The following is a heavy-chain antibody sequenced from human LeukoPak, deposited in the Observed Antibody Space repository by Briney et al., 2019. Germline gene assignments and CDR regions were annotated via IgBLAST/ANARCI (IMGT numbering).Heavy chain of an antibody. V-gene: IGHV1-58*02. D-gene: IGHD3-9*01. J-gene: IGHJ5*02. Sequence: SVKVSCKASGFTFTSSAMQWVRQARGQRLEWIGWIVVGSGNTNYAQKFQERVTITRDMSTSIAYMELSSLRSEDTAVYYCAAECNDILTGYYHPWGQGTLVTVSS. CDR2: IVVGSGNT. CDR3: AAECNDILTGYYHP. CDR1: GFTFTSSA.